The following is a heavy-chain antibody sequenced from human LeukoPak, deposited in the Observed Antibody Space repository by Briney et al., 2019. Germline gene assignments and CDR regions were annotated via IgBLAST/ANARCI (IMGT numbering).Heavy chain of an antibody. CDR2: IYYSGST. J-gene: IGHJ4*02. CDR3: ARRTATGTFFDY. V-gene: IGHV4-59*08. CDR1: GGSISSYY. Sequence: TSETLSLTCTVSGGSISSYYWSWIRQPPGKGLEWIGYIYYSGSTNYNPSLKSRVTISVDTSKNQFSLKLSSVTAADTAVYYCARRTATGTFFDYWGQGTPVTVSS. D-gene: IGHD1-1*01.